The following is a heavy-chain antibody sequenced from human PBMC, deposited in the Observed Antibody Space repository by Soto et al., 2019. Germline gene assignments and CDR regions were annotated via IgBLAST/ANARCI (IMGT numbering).Heavy chain of an antibody. Sequence: EVQVLESGGGLVQPGGSLRLSCAASGFTFSSYAMSWVRQAPGKGLEWVSAISGSGGSTYYADSVKGRFTISRDNSKNTLYLLMNSLRAEDTAVYYCAKGGYSGYDRASCFDHCGQGTLVTVSS. CDR3: AKGGYSGYDRASCFDH. J-gene: IGHJ4*02. CDR1: GFTFSSYA. D-gene: IGHD5-12*01. V-gene: IGHV3-23*01. CDR2: ISGSGGST.